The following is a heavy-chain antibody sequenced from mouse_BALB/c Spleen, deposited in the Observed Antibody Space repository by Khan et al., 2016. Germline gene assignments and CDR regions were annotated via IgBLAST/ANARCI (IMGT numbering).Heavy chain of an antibody. CDR1: GYAFTNYL. V-gene: IGHV1-54*01. CDR3: ARGAYYGNTGAMDY. D-gene: IGHD2-1*01. J-gene: IGHJ4*01. Sequence: QVRLQQSGAELVRPGTSVKVSCKASGYAFTNYLIEWVKQRPGQGLDWIGMINPGSGGTNYNEKFKGKATLTADKSSSTAYMQLSSLTSDDSAVQFCARGAYYGNTGAMDYWGQGTSVTVSS. CDR2: INPGSGGT.